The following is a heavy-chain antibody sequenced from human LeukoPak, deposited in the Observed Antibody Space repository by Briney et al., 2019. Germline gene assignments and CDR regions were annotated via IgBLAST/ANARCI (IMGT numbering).Heavy chain of an antibody. CDR2: ISSNGGST. J-gene: IGHJ3*02. CDR3: VNGVGSSWLDAFDI. V-gene: IGHV3-64D*09. D-gene: IGHD6-13*01. CDR1: GFTFSSYA. Sequence: PGRSLRLSCAASGFTFSSYAMHWVRQAPGKGLEYVSAISSNGGSTYYADSVKGRFTISRDNSKNTLYLQMSSLRAEDTAVYYCVNGVGSSWLDAFDIWGQGTMVTVSS.